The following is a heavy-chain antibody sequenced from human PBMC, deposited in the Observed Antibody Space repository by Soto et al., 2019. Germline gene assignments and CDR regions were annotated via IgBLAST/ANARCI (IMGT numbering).Heavy chain of an antibody. CDR2: TYYSGAT. D-gene: IGHD3-16*01. V-gene: IGHV4-61*01. J-gene: IGHJ4*02. Sequence: PSETLSLTCNVFGVSVSSGSYFWSWIRQPPGKGLEWIGNTYYSGATNYNPSLKSRVTISVDTSKNQVSLKLTSVTAADRAVYYCGRLQNLINWCFDSWGQGVLVPVSS. CDR3: GRLQNLINWCFDS. CDR1: GVSVSSGSYF.